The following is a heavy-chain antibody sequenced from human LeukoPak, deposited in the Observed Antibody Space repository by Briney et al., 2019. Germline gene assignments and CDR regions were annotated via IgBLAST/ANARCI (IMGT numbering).Heavy chain of an antibody. V-gene: IGHV3-23*01. CDR2: ISGSGGST. J-gene: IGHJ4*02. CDR3: AKDRLGVNPAVPAA. CDR1: GFTFSSYS. Sequence: TGGSLRLSCAASGFTFSSYSMNWVRQAPGKGLEWVSAISGSGGSTYYADSVKGRFTISRDNSKNTLYLQMNSLRAEDTAVYYCAKDRLGVNPAVPAAWGQGTLVTVSS. D-gene: IGHD2-2*01.